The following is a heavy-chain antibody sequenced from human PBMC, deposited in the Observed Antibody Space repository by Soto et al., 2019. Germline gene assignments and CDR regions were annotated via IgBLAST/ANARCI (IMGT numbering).Heavy chain of an antibody. D-gene: IGHD3-3*01. J-gene: IGHJ4*02. CDR3: ARDVSSEYASILDV. CDR1: GFTFSSYA. V-gene: IGHV3-7*03. CDR2: IKEDGSVK. Sequence: GGSLRLSCAASGFTFSSYAMYWVRQAPGKGLEWVASIKEDGSVKNYADSVKGRFTVSRDNVKRAMFLQMTSVRVDDTAVYFCARDVSSEYASILDVWGRGARVTVSS.